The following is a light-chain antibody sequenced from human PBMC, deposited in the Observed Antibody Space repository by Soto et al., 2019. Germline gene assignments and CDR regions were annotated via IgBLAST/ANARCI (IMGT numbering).Light chain of an antibody. J-gene: IGLJ2*01. CDR1: SSDVGSYYF. CDR2: DVT. Sequence: QSALTQPRSVSGSPGQSVTISCTGTSSDVGSYYFVSWYQQHPGKAPKIIIYDVTKRPSGVPDRFSGSKSGNTASLTISGLQAEDEADYYCAAWDDSLNVVVFGGGTKLTVL. V-gene: IGLV2-11*01. CDR3: AAWDDSLNVVV.